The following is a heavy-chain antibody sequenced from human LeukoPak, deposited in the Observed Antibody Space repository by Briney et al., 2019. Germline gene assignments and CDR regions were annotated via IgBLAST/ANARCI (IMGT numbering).Heavy chain of an antibody. D-gene: IGHD2-2*01. J-gene: IGHJ4*02. Sequence: SETLSLTCAVHGGSFSGYYWSWIRQPPGKGLEWIGEINHSGSTNYNPSLKSRVTISVDTSKNQFSLKLSSVTAADTAVYYCARGLYLEHCSSTSCYEDYWGQGTLVTVSS. CDR2: INHSGST. V-gene: IGHV4-34*01. CDR3: ARGLYLEHCSSTSCYEDY. CDR1: GGSFSGYY.